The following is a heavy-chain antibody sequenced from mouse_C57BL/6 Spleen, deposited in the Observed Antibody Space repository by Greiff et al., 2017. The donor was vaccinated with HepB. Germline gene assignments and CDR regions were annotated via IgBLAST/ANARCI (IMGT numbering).Heavy chain of an antibody. CDR1: GYTFTSYW. Sequence: QVQLKQSGAELVRPGSSVKLSCKASGYTFTSYWMHWVKQRPIQGLEWIGNIDPSDSETHYNQKFKDKATLTVDKSSSTAYMQLSSLTSEDSAVYYCARSRITTVVESFDYWGQGTTLTVSS. CDR2: IDPSDSET. V-gene: IGHV1-52*01. J-gene: IGHJ2*01. CDR3: ARSRITTVVESFDY. D-gene: IGHD1-1*01.